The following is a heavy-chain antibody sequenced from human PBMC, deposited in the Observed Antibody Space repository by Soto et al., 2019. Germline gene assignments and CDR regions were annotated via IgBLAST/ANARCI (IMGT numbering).Heavy chain of an antibody. CDR2: ISWNSGSI. CDR3: AKASGMYSSSWSYFDY. CDR1: GFTFDDYA. V-gene: IGHV3-9*01. Sequence: GGSLRLSCAASGFTFDDYAMHWVRQAPGKGLEWVSGISWNSGSIGYADSVKGRFTISRDNAKNSLYLQMNSLRAEDTALYYCAKASGMYSSSWSYFDYWGQGTLVTVSS. D-gene: IGHD6-13*01. J-gene: IGHJ4*02.